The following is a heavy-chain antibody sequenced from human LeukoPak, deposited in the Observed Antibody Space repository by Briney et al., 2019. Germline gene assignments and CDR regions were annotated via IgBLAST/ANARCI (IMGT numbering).Heavy chain of an antibody. J-gene: IGHJ4*02. CDR2: TNVGNDYT. V-gene: IGHV1-3*01. CDR3: ARDDFSTYPGLNYFDY. D-gene: IGHD4-11*01. Sequence: ASVKVSCKTSGYTFTSYYIHWVRQAPGQRLEWMGWTNVGNDYTESSQKFQDRFIITSDPSATTVYMELSSLRSEDPAVYYCARDDFSTYPGLNYFDYWGQGSLVTVSS. CDR1: GYTFTSYY.